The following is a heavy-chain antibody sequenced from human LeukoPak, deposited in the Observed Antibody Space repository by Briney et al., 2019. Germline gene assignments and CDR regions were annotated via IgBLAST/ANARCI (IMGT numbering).Heavy chain of an antibody. CDR3: ARRVLMRSSSSRFDY. Sequence: PSETLSLTCTVSGGFISSSSYYWGWIRQPPGKGLEWIGSIYYSGSTYYNPSLKSRVTISVDTSKNQFSLKLKAVIAADTAVYYWARRVLMRSSSSRFDYWGQGTLVTVSS. CDR2: IYYSGST. D-gene: IGHD2-2*01. CDR1: GGFISSSSYY. V-gene: IGHV4-39*01. J-gene: IGHJ4*02.